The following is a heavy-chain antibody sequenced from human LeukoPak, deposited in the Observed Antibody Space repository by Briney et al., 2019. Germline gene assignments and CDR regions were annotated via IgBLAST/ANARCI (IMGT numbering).Heavy chain of an antibody. Sequence: PGGSLRLSCAASGFTFNTYWMSWVRQAPGKGLEWLANIKEDGTRDYYVESVKGRFTISKDNAKTSLYLQLSSLRAGDTAVYYCARDTKGGYFDLWGQGTLVTVCS. CDR3: ARDTKGGYFDL. V-gene: IGHV3-7*01. CDR1: GFTFNTYW. J-gene: IGHJ4*02. CDR2: IKEDGTRD.